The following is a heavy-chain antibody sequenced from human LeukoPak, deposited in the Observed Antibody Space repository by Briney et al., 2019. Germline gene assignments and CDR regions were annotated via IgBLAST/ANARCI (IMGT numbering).Heavy chain of an antibody. CDR3: ARGAGYSGYGYLDY. J-gene: IGHJ4*02. CDR2: IHYGGKT. CDR1: GGSISSSNYY. Sequence: PSETLSLTCTVSGGSISSSNYYWGWIRQPPGKGLEWIGSIHYGGKTYYNPSLKSRVTISVDRSKNQFSLKLSSVTAADTAVYYCARGAGYSGYGYLDYWGQGTLVTVSS. D-gene: IGHD5-12*01. V-gene: IGHV4-39*07.